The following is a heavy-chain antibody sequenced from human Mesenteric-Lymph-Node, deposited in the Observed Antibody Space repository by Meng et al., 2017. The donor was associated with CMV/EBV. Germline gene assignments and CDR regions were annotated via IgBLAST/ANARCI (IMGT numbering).Heavy chain of an antibody. J-gene: IGHJ3*02. CDR1: GFTFSSYS. Sequence: GGSLRLSCAASGFTFSSYSMNWVRQAPGKGLEWVSVIYSGGSTYYADSVKGRFTISRDNSKNTLYLQMNSLRAEDTAVYYCARQGPDRAFDIWGQGTMVTVSS. V-gene: IGHV3-66*02. CDR3: ARQGPDRAFDI. CDR2: IYSGGST. D-gene: IGHD1-14*01.